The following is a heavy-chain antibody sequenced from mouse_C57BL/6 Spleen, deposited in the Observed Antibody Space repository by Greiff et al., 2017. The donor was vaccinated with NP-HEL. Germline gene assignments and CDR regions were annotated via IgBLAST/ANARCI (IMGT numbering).Heavy chain of an antibody. CDR1: GYTFTSYD. CDR2: IYPRDGST. J-gene: IGHJ4*01. CDR3: ARSITTVVSLYYYAMDY. V-gene: IGHV1-85*01. Sequence: QVHVKQSGPELVKPGASVKLSCKASGYTFTSYDINWVKQRPGQGLEWIGWIYPRDGSTKFNEKFKGKATLTVDTSSSTAYMELHSLTSEDSAVYFCARSITTVVSLYYYAMDYWGQGTSVTVSS. D-gene: IGHD1-1*01.